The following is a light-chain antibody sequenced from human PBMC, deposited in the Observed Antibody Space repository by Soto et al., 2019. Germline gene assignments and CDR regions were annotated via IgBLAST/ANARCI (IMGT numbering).Light chain of an antibody. J-gene: IGKJ5*01. Sequence: VFSQSPRTPSLYPEESATLSLTGSKRGRSSYLAWYQQIPGQAPRLLIYDVSNRATGIPARFSGSGSGTDFTLTISSLEPEDFAVYYCQQRSNWPSTFGQGTRLQI. CDR3: QQRSNWPST. V-gene: IGKV3D-20*02. CDR1: KRGRSSY. CDR2: DVS.